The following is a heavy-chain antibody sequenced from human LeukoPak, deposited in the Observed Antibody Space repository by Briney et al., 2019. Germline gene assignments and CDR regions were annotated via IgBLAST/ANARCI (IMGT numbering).Heavy chain of an antibody. CDR1: GFIFSNAW. J-gene: IGHJ4*02. CDR3: TTNVLRWELFDY. CDR2: IRSKTDDGTT. V-gene: IGHV3-15*01. Sequence: GGSLRLSCAASGFIFSNAWMSWVRQAPGKGLEWVGRIRSKTDDGTTDYAAPVKGRVTISRDDSKNTLYLQMNSLKTEDTAVYYCTTNVLRWELFDYWGQGTLVTVSS. D-gene: IGHD1-26*01.